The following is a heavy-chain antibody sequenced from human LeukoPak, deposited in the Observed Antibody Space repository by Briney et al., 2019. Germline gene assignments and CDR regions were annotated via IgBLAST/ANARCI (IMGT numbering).Heavy chain of an antibody. Sequence: GGSLRLSCAASGFTFDDYAMHWVRQAPGKGLEWVSGISWNSGSIGYADSVKGRFTISRDNAKNSLYLQMNSLRAEDTALYYCAKGIDSSSWMGFDYWGQGTLVTVSS. CDR1: GFTFDDYA. CDR2: ISWNSGSI. J-gene: IGHJ4*02. CDR3: AKGIDSSSWMGFDY. D-gene: IGHD6-13*01. V-gene: IGHV3-9*01.